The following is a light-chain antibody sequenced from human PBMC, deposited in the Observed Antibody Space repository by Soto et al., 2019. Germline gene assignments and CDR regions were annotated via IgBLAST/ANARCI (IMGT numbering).Light chain of an antibody. Sequence: QSVLTLPPSASGSPGQRVTISCSGSSSNIGSNYVYWYQELSGTAPKLLIYWNNQGPSGVPDRFSGSKSGTSASLAISVLRCEDEADYYCAAWDDSLSGVVFGGGTKLTVL. CDR2: WNN. CDR3: AAWDDSLSGVV. J-gene: IGLJ3*02. V-gene: IGLV1-47*01. CDR1: SSNIGSNY.